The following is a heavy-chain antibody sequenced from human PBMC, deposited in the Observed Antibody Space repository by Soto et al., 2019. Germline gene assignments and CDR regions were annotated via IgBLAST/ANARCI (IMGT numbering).Heavy chain of an antibody. V-gene: IGHV1-18*01. D-gene: IGHD6-19*01. CDR3: ARVVATVAGPYGMDV. CDR1: GYTFTSYV. CDR2: ISAYNGNT. J-gene: IGHJ6*02. Sequence: QVQLVQSGAEVKKPGASVKVSCRASGYTFTSYVISWVRQAPGQGLEWMGWISAYNGNTNFAQKLQGRVTMTTDTSXNTAYMELRSLRSDDRAVYYCARVVATVAGPYGMDVWGQGTTVTVSS.